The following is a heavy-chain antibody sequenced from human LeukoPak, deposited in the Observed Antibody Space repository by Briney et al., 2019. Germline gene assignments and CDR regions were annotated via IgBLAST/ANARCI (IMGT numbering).Heavy chain of an antibody. J-gene: IGHJ5*02. CDR3: ARDPHYCTNGVCYSLNNWFDP. Sequence: ASVKVSCKASGYTFTGYYMHWVRQAPGRGLEWMGWINPNSGGTNYAQKFQGRVTMTRDTSISTAYMELSRLRSDDTAVYYCARDPHYCTNGVCYSLNNWFDPWGQGTLVTVSS. CDR2: INPNSGGT. CDR1: GYTFTGYY. V-gene: IGHV1-2*02. D-gene: IGHD2-8*01.